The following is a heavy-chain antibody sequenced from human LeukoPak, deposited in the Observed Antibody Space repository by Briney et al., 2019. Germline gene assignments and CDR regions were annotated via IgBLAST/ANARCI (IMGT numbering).Heavy chain of an antibody. V-gene: IGHV1-18*01. CDR1: SYTFTSYG. Sequence: ALVKASCKASSYTFTSYGISWVRQAPGQGLECMGWISGSNGNTNYAQKFPGRVSMTADSSTSTAYMELRSLRSDDTAVYYCARSGRGTYYYFDLCGQGTLVTVSS. J-gene: IGHJ4*02. CDR2: ISGSNGNT. CDR3: ARSGRGTYYYFDL. D-gene: IGHD1-26*01.